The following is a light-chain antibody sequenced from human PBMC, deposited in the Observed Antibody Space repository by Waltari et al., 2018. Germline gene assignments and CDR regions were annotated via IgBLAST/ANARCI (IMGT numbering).Light chain of an antibody. CDR1: SSDVGGYNY. CDR3: CSYAGSYSVA. CDR2: DVN. J-gene: IGLJ2*01. V-gene: IGLV2-11*01. Sequence: QSALTQPRSVSGSPGQSVTISCTGTSSDVGGYNYVSWYQQHPGKAPKLIIFDVNKRPSGVPDRLSGSKSGNTASLTISGRQAEDEADYYCCSYAGSYSVAFGGGTKLTVL.